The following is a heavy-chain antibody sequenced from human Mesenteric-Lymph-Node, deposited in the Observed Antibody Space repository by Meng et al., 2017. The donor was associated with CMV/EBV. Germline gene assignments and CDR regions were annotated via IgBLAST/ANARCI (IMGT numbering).Heavy chain of an antibody. D-gene: IGHD2-2*01. CDR2: INPNSGGT. Sequence: ASVKVSCKASGYTFTGYYMHWVRQAPGQGLEWMGWINPNSGGTNYAQKFQGRVTMTRDTSISTAYMELSRLRSDDTAVYYCARDQGYCSSTSCYIIDYWGQGTLVTVSS. CDR1: GYTFTGYY. V-gene: IGHV1-2*02. J-gene: IGHJ4*01. CDR3: ARDQGYCSSTSCYIIDY.